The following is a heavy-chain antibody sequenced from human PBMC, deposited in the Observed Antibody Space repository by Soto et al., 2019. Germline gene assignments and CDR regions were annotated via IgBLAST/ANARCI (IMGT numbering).Heavy chain of an antibody. CDR1: GGSISSGGYY. Sequence: SETLSLTCTVSGGSISSGGYYWSWIRQHPGKGLEWIGYIYYSGSTYYNPSLKSRVTISVDTSKNQFSLKLSSVTAADTAVYYCARGEYENWFDPWGQGTLVTVSS. V-gene: IGHV4-31*03. D-gene: IGHD3-10*01. J-gene: IGHJ5*02. CDR2: IYYSGST. CDR3: ARGEYENWFDP.